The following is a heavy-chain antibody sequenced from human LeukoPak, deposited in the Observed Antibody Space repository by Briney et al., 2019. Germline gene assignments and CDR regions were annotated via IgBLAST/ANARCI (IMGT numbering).Heavy chain of an antibody. CDR1: GFIFSNYA. Sequence: GGSLRLSCTTSGFIFSNYAVNWVRQAPGKGLEWVAIISGGGETTYYGDSVKGRFTISRDNAKNSLYLQMNSLRAEDTALYYCGRAYDFSRHWGQGTLVTVS. CDR3: GRAYDFSRH. J-gene: IGHJ4*02. V-gene: IGHV3-23*01. CDR2: ISGGGETT. D-gene: IGHD3-3*01.